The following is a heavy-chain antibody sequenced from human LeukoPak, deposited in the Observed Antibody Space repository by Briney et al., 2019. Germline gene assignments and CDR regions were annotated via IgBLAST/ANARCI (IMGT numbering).Heavy chain of an antibody. Sequence: ASVKVSCKASGYTFTSYGINWVRQAPGQGLEWMGWINPNSGGTNYAQKFQGRVTMTRDTSISTAYMELSRLRSDDTAVYYCASLSYDYVWGSYRSDDYWGQGTLVTVSS. J-gene: IGHJ4*02. CDR3: ASLSYDYVWGSYRSDDY. D-gene: IGHD3-16*02. V-gene: IGHV1-2*02. CDR1: GYTFTSYG. CDR2: INPNSGGT.